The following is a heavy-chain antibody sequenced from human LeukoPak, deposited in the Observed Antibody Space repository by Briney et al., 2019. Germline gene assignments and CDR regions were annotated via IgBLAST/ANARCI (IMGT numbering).Heavy chain of an antibody. Sequence: ASVKVSCKASGYTFTDYYIHWVRQAPGQGLEWMGRINPNSGGTNYAQKFQDRVTMTRDTSISTAYMELSRLRSDDTAVCYCAREAGDGSGSFDYWGQGTLVTVSS. D-gene: IGHD3-10*01. CDR2: INPNSGGT. CDR3: AREAGDGSGSFDY. V-gene: IGHV1-2*06. J-gene: IGHJ4*02. CDR1: GYTFTDYY.